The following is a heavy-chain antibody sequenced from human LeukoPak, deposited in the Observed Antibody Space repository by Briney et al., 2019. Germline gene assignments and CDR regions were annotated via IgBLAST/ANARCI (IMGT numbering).Heavy chain of an antibody. CDR2: MIPIFGTA. CDR1: GGTFSSYG. J-gene: IGHJ5*02. CDR3: ARMVTYYYDSSGYPT. D-gene: IGHD3-22*01. Sequence: SVNVSCKASGGTFSSYGISWVRQATGQPLEWMGGMIPIFGTANYAQKFQGRVTITADESTSTAYMELSSLRSEDTAVYYCARMVTYYYDSSGYPTWGQGTLVTVSS. V-gene: IGHV1-69*13.